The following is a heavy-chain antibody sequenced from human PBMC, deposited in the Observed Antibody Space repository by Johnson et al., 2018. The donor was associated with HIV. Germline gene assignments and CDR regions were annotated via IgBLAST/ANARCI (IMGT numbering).Heavy chain of an antibody. Sequence: VQLVESGGGLIQPGESLRLSCAASGFTVNNNYMNWVRQTPGKGLEWVSVIYTGGSTYYADSVKGRFTVSSDNAKNSLYLQMNSLRAEDTALYYCARGMYYYDTSGYLIRPRAFDIWGQGTVVTVSS. D-gene: IGHD3-22*01. J-gene: IGHJ3*02. CDR3: ARGMYYYDTSGYLIRPRAFDI. V-gene: IGHV3-53*01. CDR2: IYTGGST. CDR1: GFTVNNNY.